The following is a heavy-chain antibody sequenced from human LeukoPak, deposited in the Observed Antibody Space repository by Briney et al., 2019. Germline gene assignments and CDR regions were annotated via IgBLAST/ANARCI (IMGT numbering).Heavy chain of an antibody. CDR1: GFIFSNW. Sequence: GGPLRLSCGAWGFIFSNWMAWVRQAPGKGLEGVVKIKQDGCEKIYRDSVKGRVTISRDDSKSTLYLQMNSLRADDAAVYYCLRGPPNVWSNYVFDSWGRGTLVVVSS. J-gene: IGHJ4*02. V-gene: IGHV3-7*02. CDR3: LRGPPNVWSNYVFDS. D-gene: IGHD3-16*01. CDR2: IKQDGCEK.